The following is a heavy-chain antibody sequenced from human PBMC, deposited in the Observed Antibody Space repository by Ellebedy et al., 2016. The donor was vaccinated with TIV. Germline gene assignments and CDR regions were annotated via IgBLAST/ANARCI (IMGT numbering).Heavy chain of an antibody. V-gene: IGHV3-30*03. Sequence: PGGSLRLSCAASGFTFSNYDMHWVRQAPGKGLEWVAVISSDGSNKYYADSVKGRFTISRDNSKNTLYLQMNGLRAEDTAVYFCARAMRAGWGAFDIWGQGTMVSVSS. CDR1: GFTFSNYD. CDR3: ARAMRAGWGAFDI. J-gene: IGHJ3*02. CDR2: ISSDGSNK. D-gene: IGHD7-27*01.